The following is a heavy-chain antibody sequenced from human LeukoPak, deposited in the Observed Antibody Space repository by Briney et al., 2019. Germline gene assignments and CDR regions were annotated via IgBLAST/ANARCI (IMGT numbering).Heavy chain of an antibody. CDR2: IYYRGDT. V-gene: IGHV4-59*08. CDR3: ARRKRGSGGPFDY. Sequence: SETLSLTCTVSGDSINNYYWSWIRQPPGKGLEWIGYIYYRGDTNYSPSLKSRVTISVDTSKTQFSLKLSSVTAADTAIYFCARRKRGSGGPFDYWGQGTLVTVSS. J-gene: IGHJ4*02. CDR1: GDSINNYY. D-gene: IGHD6-19*01.